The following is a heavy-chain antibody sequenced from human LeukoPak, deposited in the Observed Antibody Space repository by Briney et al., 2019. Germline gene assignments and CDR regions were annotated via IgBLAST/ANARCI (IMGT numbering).Heavy chain of an antibody. Sequence: GSLRLSCAASGFTFSSYGMSWVRQAPGKGLEWVSAISGSGGSTYYADSVKGRFTISRDNSKNTLYLQMNSLRAEDTAVYYCAKAGYYGSGSYSNYYYYYMDVWGKGTTVTTSS. V-gene: IGHV3-23*01. CDR1: GFTFSSYG. CDR2: ISGSGGST. CDR3: AKAGYYGSGSYSNYYYYYMDV. J-gene: IGHJ6*03. D-gene: IGHD3-10*01.